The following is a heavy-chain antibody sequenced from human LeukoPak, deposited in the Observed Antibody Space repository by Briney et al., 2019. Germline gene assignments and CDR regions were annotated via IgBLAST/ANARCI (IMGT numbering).Heavy chain of an antibody. Sequence: PAETLSLTCAVSGVSFDDYYLSWVRQTPGKGLEWLGEINHSGYTNDSPSLKRRVTLSIDTSNKQFSLNLRSVTVADAGIYYCTRMTTGHDYWGQGTLVTVSS. CDR3: TRMTTGHDY. CDR1: GVSFDDYY. CDR2: INHSGYT. D-gene: IGHD4-17*01. J-gene: IGHJ4*02. V-gene: IGHV4-34*01.